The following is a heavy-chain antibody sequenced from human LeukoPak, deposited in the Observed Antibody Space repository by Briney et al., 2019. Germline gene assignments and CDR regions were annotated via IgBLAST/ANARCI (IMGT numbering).Heavy chain of an antibody. CDR3: AREVFGVVILRFDP. V-gene: IGHV4-30-2*01. D-gene: IGHD3-3*01. Sequence: SETLSLPCTVCCDSINIGCYYGSSIRQPPGKGLGWIRYIYRSGSPYYNPSLKSRDTLTVDRSKNQFSLKLPSVTPPGTAVLYCAREVFGVVILRFDPWGPGTLVTVSS. CDR2: IYRSGSP. CDR1: CDSINIGCYY. J-gene: IGHJ5*02.